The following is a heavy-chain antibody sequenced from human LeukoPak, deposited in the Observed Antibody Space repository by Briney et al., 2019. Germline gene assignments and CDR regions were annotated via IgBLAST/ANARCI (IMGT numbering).Heavy chain of an antibody. J-gene: IGHJ3*02. Sequence: SETLSLTCAVYGGSSSGYYWSWIRQPPGRGLEWIGEINHSGSTNYNPSLKSRVTISVDTSKNQFSLKLSSVTAADTAVYYCAVTCIAAAGDDAFDIWGQGTMVTVSS. CDR3: AVTCIAAAGDDAFDI. D-gene: IGHD6-13*01. CDR2: INHSGST. V-gene: IGHV4-34*01. CDR1: GGSSSGYY.